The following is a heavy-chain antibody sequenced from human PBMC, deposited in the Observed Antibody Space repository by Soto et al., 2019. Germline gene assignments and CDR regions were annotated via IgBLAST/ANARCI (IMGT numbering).Heavy chain of an antibody. V-gene: IGHV4-61*01. CDR1: GGSVSSGIYY. D-gene: IGHD3-9*01. J-gene: IGHJ5*02. CDR2: IYYSGST. CDR3: ARDCWGGDWLMNTHWFDP. Sequence: QVQLQESGPGLVKPSETLSLTCTVSGGSVSSGIYYWSWIRQPPGKGLEWIGYIYYSGSTNYNSSLQSRVTISVDTSKNQFSLELSSVTAADKAVYYWARDCWGGDWLMNTHWFDPWRQGTLVTVCS.